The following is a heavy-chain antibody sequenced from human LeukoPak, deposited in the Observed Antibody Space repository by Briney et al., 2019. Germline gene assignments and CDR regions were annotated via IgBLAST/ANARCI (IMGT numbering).Heavy chain of an antibody. V-gene: IGHV3-53*01. CDR2: IYTDDNT. J-gene: IGHJ4*02. Sequence: GGSLRLSCAASGFTVSSNYMNWVRQAPGKGLEWVSVIYTDDNTYYADSVKGRFTISRDNSKNTVYLQVNSLRADDTAVYYCARCRDGYNFDYWGRGTLVTVSS. D-gene: IGHD5-24*01. CDR1: GFTVSSNY. CDR3: ARCRDGYNFDY.